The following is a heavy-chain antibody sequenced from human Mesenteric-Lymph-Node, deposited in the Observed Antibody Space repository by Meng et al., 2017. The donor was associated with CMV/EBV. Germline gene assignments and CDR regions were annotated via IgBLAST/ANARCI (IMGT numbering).Heavy chain of an antibody. CDR3: ARGYCSSTSCFLTQYYYYYGMDV. J-gene: IGHJ6*02. V-gene: IGHV1-2*02. CDR1: GHAFTDYY. CDR2: IIPNSGGT. Sequence: ASVKVSCKASGHAFTDYYIHWVRQARGQGLEWLGWIIPNSGGTNYSRKFQGRVTMTSDTSISTTFMELSSLRSEDTAVYYCARGYCSSTSCFLTQYYYYYGMDVWGQGTTVTVSS. D-gene: IGHD2-2*01.